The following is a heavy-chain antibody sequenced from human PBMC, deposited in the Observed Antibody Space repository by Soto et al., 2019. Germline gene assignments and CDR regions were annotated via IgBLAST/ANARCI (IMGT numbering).Heavy chain of an antibody. J-gene: IGHJ5*02. V-gene: IGHV4-59*12. CDR2: INYSGST. D-gene: IGHD6-13*01. CDR1: GDSISDYY. CDR3: ARVGSSSWYGGHDWFDP. Sequence: PSETLSLTCTVSGDSISDYYWNWIREPPGKGLEWIGFINYSGSTNYNPSLKSRVTISVDRSKNQFSLRLSSVTAADTAVYYCARVGSSSWYGGHDWFDPWGQGTLVTVSS.